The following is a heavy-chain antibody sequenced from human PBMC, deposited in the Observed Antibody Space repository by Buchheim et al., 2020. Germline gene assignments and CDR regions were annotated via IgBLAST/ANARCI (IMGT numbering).Heavy chain of an antibody. D-gene: IGHD3-3*02. V-gene: IGHV3-33*01. J-gene: IGHJ4*02. CDR2: IWYDGSNK. CDR1: GFTFSSYG. CDR3: ARDGPRHFPLGTRTYYFDY. Sequence: QVQLVESGGGVVQPGRSLRLSCAASGFTFSSYGMHWVRQAPGKGLEWVAVIWYDGSNKYYADSVKGRFTISRDNSKNTLYLQMNSLRAEDTAVYYCARDGPRHFPLGTRTYYFDYWGQGTL.